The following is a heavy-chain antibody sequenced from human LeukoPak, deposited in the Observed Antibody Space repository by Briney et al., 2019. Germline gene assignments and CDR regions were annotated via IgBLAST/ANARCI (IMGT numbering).Heavy chain of an antibody. CDR1: GGSIGSYY. V-gene: IGHV4-4*07. CDR3: ARFSCSSTSCLKGWFDP. D-gene: IGHD2-2*01. Sequence: SETLSLTCTVSGGSIGSYYWSWIRQPAGKGLEWIGRIYTSGSTNYNPSLKSRVTMSVDTSKNQFSLKLSSVTAADTAVYYCARFSCSSTSCLKGWFDPWGQGTLVTVSS. CDR2: IYTSGST. J-gene: IGHJ5*02.